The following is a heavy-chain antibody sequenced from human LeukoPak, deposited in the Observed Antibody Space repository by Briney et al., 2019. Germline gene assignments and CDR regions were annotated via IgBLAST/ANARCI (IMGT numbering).Heavy chain of an antibody. Sequence: GGSLRLSCAASGFTFDDYAMHWVRQAPGKGLEWVSLISWDGGSTYYADSVKGRFTISRDNSKNSLHLQMNSLRAEDTALYYCAKATTITGTTGWFDPWGQGTLVTVSS. D-gene: IGHD1-7*01. CDR3: AKATTITGTTGWFDP. CDR2: ISWDGGST. V-gene: IGHV3-43D*03. J-gene: IGHJ5*02. CDR1: GFTFDDYA.